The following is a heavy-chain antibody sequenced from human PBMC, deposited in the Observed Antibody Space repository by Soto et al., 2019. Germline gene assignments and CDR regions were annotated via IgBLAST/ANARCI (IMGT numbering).Heavy chain of an antibody. J-gene: IGHJ6*03. CDR3: AGGIAAARRGQLEYDYMHV. CDR2: MNPNSGNT. Sequence: QVQLVQSGAEVKKPGASVKVSCKASGYTFTSYDINWVRQATGQGLEWMGWMNPNSGNTGYAQKFQGRVTMTRNTYISTNYIEVSSLRSEDTAVYYCAGGIAAARRGQLEYDYMHVWGTGTTVTVSS. V-gene: IGHV1-8*01. D-gene: IGHD6-6*01. CDR1: GYTFTSYD.